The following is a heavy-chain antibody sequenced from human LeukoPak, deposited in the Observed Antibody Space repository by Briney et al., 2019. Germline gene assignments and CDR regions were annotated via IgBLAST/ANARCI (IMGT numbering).Heavy chain of an antibody. J-gene: IGHJ4*02. CDR1: GDSFSSNSAA. D-gene: IGHD1-26*01. Sequence: SRTLSLTCAISGDSFSSNSAAWNWIRQSPSRGLEWLGRTYYRSKWYNDYAVSVKSRITINPDTSKSQFSLQLNSVTPEDTAVYYCAREWELTYYFDYWGQGTLVTVSS. V-gene: IGHV6-1*01. CDR3: AREWELTYYFDY. CDR2: TYYRSKWYN.